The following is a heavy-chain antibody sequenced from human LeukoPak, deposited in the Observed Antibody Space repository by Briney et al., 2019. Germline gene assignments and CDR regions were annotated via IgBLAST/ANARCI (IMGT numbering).Heavy chain of an antibody. CDR2: ISAYNGNT. V-gene: IGHV1-18*01. Sequence: ASVKVSCKASGGTFTSYGISWVRQAPGQGLEWMGWISAYNGNTNYAQKLQGRVTMTTDTSTSTAYMELRSLRSDDTAVYYCARDQRTLTYYYYGMDVWGQGTTVTVSS. J-gene: IGHJ6*02. CDR1: GGTFTSYG. CDR3: ARDQRTLTYYYYGMDV. D-gene: IGHD3/OR15-3a*01.